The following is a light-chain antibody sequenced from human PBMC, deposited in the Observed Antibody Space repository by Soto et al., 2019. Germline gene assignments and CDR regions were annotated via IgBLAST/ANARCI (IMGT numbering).Light chain of an antibody. CDR3: SSYTITATL. J-gene: IGLJ2*01. Sequence: QSALTQPRSVSGSPGQSVTISCTGTSSDVGGYNYVSWYQQHPGKAPKLMIYDVSKRPSGVPDRFSGSKSGNTASLTISGLQAEDEADYYCSSYTITATLFGRGTKLTVL. V-gene: IGLV2-11*01. CDR1: SSDVGGYNY. CDR2: DVS.